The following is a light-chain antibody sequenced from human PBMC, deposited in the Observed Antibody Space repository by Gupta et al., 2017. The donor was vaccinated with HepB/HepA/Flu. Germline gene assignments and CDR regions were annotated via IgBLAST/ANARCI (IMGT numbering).Light chain of an antibody. Sequence: IKMTQSPSSLSAIVGDRVTITCRASQSVSSCLNWYQQKVGRAPKLLIHTASSLHSGVPSRFSGSGSGTDFTLTISSLQPEDFAIYYCQQSYITPLTFGGGTKLEI. CDR3: QQSYITPLT. J-gene: IGKJ4*01. CDR1: QSVSSC. V-gene: IGKV1-39*01. CDR2: TAS.